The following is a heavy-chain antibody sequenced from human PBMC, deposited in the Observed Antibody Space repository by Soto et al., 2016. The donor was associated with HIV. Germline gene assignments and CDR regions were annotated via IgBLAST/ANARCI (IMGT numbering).Heavy chain of an antibody. J-gene: IGHJ4*02. Sequence: QVQLVQSGAEVKKPGASVKVSCKASGYIFTNYYMHWVRQAPGKGLEWMGGFDPEDGETIYAQKFQGRVTMTEDTSTDTAYMELSSLRSEDTAVYYCTCGVTTTDYWGQGTLVTVSS. CDR3: TCGVTTTDY. D-gene: IGHD4-17*01. V-gene: IGHV1-24*01. CDR2: FDPEDGET. CDR1: GYIFTNYY.